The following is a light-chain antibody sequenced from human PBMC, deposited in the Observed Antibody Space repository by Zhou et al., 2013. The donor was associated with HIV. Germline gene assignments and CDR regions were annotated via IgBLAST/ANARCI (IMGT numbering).Light chain of an antibody. CDR2: GAS. Sequence: EIVLTQSPGTPSLSPGERATLSCRASQSVSSTYLAWYQQKPGQAPRLLIYGASSRATGIPDRFRGSVSGTDFTLTISRLEPEDFAVYYCHQYGSSLLTFGGGTKVEIK. CDR3: HQYGSSLLT. J-gene: IGKJ4*01. V-gene: IGKV3-20*01. CDR1: QSVSSTY.